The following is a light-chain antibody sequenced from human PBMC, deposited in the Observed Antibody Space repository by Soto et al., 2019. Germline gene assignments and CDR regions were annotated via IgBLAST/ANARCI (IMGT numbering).Light chain of an antibody. Sequence: AIQITQSPSSLSASVVGRGTISFRASQGIRNELSWFQQRPGNAPTLLISAASRLQSGVPSRFSGRGSGTDFTLTISSLQPEDFATYYCLQDYDYPRTFGQGTKVDI. V-gene: IGKV1-6*01. CDR1: QGIRNE. J-gene: IGKJ1*01. CDR3: LQDYDYPRT. CDR2: AAS.